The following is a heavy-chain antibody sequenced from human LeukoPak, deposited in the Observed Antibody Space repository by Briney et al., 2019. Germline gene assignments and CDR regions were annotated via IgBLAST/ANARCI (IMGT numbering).Heavy chain of an antibody. Sequence: SETLSLTCAVYGGSFSGYYWSWIRQPPGKGLEWIGEINHSGSTNYNPSLKSRVTISVDTSKNQFSLKLSSVTAADTAVYYCARSLYSGGYHFDYWGQGTLVTVSS. V-gene: IGHV4-34*01. CDR2: INHSGST. CDR1: GGSFSGYY. D-gene: IGHD6-25*01. CDR3: ARSLYSGGYHFDY. J-gene: IGHJ4*02.